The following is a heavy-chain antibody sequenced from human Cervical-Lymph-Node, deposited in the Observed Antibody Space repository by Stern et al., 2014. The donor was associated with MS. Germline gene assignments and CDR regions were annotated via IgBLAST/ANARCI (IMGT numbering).Heavy chain of an antibody. J-gene: IGHJ4*02. CDR1: GYTFTGYY. Sequence: VQLEESGAEVKKPGASVKVSCKASGYTFTGYYMHWVRQAPGQGLEWMGRVNPNSGGTNYAQKFQGRVTVTRDTSISTAYMELSRLRSDDTAVYYCARDHPLEAAADYWGQGTLVTVSS. V-gene: IGHV1-2*06. CDR2: VNPNSGGT. D-gene: IGHD2-2*01. CDR3: ARDHPLEAAADY.